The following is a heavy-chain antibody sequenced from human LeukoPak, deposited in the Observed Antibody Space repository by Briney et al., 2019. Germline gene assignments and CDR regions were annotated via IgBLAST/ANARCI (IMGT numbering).Heavy chain of an antibody. V-gene: IGHV4-59*12. CDR1: GGSISSYY. D-gene: IGHD3-22*01. CDR2: IYYSGST. Sequence: SETLSLTCTVSGGSISSYYWSWIRQPPGKGLEWIGYIYYSGSTNYNPSLKSRVTISVDTSKNQFSLKLSSVTAADTAVYYCARDFGSAEYDSSGYYYGWFDPWGQGTLVTVSS. J-gene: IGHJ5*02. CDR3: ARDFGSAEYDSSGYYYGWFDP.